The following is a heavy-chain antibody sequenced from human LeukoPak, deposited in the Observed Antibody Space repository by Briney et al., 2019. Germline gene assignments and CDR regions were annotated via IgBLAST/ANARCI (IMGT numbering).Heavy chain of an antibody. J-gene: IGHJ3*02. D-gene: IGHD5-12*01. CDR1: GASMSSGTYY. CDR3: ARDRGATPFSYDFDI. V-gene: IGHV4-39*07. Sequence: SETLSLTCTVSGASMSSGTYYWGWIRQPPGKGLEWIGNIYYSGSTYHNPSLKSRLTISVDTSKNQFSLELSSVTAADTAVYYCARDRGATPFSYDFDIWGQGTMVTVSS. CDR2: IYYSGST.